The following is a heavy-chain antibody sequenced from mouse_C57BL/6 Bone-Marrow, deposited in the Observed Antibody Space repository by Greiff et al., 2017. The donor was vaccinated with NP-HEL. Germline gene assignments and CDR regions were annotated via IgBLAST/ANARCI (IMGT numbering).Heavy chain of an antibody. CDR2: INPSNGGT. CDR1: GYTFTSYW. V-gene: IGHV1-53*01. J-gene: IGHJ4*01. CDR3: ARLGHYYGSSLDY. D-gene: IGHD1-1*01. Sequence: QVQLQQPGTELVKPGASGKRSCKASGYTFTSYWRHGVKQRPGQGLEGIGKINPSNGGTNYNEKFKSKATLTVDKSSSTAYMQLSSLTSEDSAVYYCARLGHYYGSSLDYWGQGTSVTVSS.